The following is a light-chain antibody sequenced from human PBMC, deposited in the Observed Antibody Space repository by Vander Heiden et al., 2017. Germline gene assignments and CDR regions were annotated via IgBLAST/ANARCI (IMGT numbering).Light chain of an antibody. CDR3: AAWDDSLRDVV. J-gene: IGLJ2*01. V-gene: IGLV1-47*01. Sequence: QSVLTQPPSASGTPGQRVTLSCSGSSSNIGSNYVYWYQQLPGTAPKLLIYRNNQRPSGVPDRFSGSKSGTSASLAISGLRSEDEADYYCAAWDDSLRDVVFGGGTKLTVL. CDR2: RNN. CDR1: SSNIGSNY.